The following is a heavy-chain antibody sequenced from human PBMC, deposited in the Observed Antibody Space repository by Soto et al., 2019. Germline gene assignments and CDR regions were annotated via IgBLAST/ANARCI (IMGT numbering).Heavy chain of an antibody. CDR1: GGTFSSYA. V-gene: IGHV1-69*01. Sequence: QAQLVQSGAEVKKPGSSVKVSCKASGGTFSSYAISWVRQAPGQGLEWMGGIIPIFGTANYAQKFQGRVTMTADESTSTAYMELSSLRSEDTAVYYCARQGPALGPRYCSSTSCYNACYYYGMDVWGQGTTVTVSS. D-gene: IGHD2-2*02. CDR2: IIPIFGTA. J-gene: IGHJ6*02. CDR3: ARQGPALGPRYCSSTSCYNACYYYGMDV.